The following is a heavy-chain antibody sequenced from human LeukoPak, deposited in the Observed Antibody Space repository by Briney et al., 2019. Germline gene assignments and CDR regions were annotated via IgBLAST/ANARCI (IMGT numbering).Heavy chain of an antibody. CDR1: GFTFSDYY. D-gene: IGHD2-15*01. CDR2: IYSGGST. V-gene: IGHV3-53*01. J-gene: IGHJ4*02. CDR3: ARDRYCSGGSCLSFDY. Sequence: GGSLRLSCAASGFTFSDYYMSWIRQAPGKGLEWVSVIYSGGSTYYADSVKGRFTISRDNSKNTLYLQMNSLRAEDTAVYYCARDRYCSGGSCLSFDYWGQGTLVTVSS.